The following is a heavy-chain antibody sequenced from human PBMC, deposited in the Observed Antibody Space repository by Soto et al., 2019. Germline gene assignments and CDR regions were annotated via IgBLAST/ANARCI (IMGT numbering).Heavy chain of an antibody. D-gene: IGHD2-2*01. Sequence: SETLSLTCTVSGGSISSSSYYWGWIRQPPGKGLEWIGSIYYSGSTYYNPSLKSRVTISVDTSKNQFSLKLSSVTAADTAVYYCARHTPAAPNYYYYYYMDVWGKGTTVTVS. CDR1: GGSISSSSYY. V-gene: IGHV4-39*01. CDR3: ARHTPAAPNYYYYYYMDV. CDR2: IYYSGST. J-gene: IGHJ6*03.